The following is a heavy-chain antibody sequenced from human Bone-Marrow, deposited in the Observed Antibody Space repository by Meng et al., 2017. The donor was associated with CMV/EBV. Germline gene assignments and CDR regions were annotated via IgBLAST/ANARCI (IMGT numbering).Heavy chain of an antibody. CDR3: AREGSPDSSSPPAGFDY. V-gene: IGHV1-46*01. CDR1: GFTFSSYG. D-gene: IGHD6-6*01. J-gene: IGHJ4*02. CDR2: INPSGGST. Sequence: GGSLRLSCAASGFTFSSYGMHWVRQAPGQGLEWMGIINPSGGSTSYAQKFQGRVTMTRDTSTSTVYMELSSLRSEDTAVYYCAREGSPDSSSPPAGFDYWGQGTLVTVSS.